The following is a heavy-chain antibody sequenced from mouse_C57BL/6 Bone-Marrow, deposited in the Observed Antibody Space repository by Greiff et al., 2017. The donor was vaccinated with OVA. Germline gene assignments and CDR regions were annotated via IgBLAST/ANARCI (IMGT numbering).Heavy chain of an antibody. D-gene: IGHD4-1*01. J-gene: IGHJ3*01. Sequence: EVQGVESGGGLVQPGGSLKLSCAASGFTFSDSYMYWVRQTPEKRLEWVAYISNGGGSTYYPAIVKGRFTLSRDNAKNTLYLQMSRLKSEDTAMYYCARLELGPPLAYWGQGTLVTVSA. CDR1: GFTFSDSY. CDR3: ARLELGPPLAY. CDR2: ISNGGGST. V-gene: IGHV5-12*01.